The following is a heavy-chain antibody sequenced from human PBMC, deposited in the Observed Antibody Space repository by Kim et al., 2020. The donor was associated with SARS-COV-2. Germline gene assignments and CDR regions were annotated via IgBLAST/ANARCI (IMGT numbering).Heavy chain of an antibody. CDR3: ARERRVVRGIITYNWFDP. Sequence: KGRFIISRDNAKNTLYLQMNSLRVEDTAVYYCARERRVVRGIITYNWFDPWGQGTLVTVSS. V-gene: IGHV3-74*01. J-gene: IGHJ5*02. D-gene: IGHD3-10*01.